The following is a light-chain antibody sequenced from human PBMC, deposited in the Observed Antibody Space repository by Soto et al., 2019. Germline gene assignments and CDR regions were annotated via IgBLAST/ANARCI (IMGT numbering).Light chain of an antibody. J-gene: IGKJ4*01. CDR3: LQDFNYPLT. V-gene: IGKV1-6*01. CDR2: AAS. Sequence: IQMTQSPSSLSASVGDRVTITCRASQGISSYLAWYQQKPGKAPKLLIYAASNLQSGVPSRFSGSGSGTDFTLTISSLQPEDFATYYCLQDFNYPLTFGGGIKVDIK. CDR1: QGISSY.